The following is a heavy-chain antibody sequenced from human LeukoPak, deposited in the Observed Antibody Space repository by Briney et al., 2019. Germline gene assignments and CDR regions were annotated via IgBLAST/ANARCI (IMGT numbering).Heavy chain of an antibody. CDR1: GFTFSTYE. CDR2: ISSSSGTI. J-gene: IGHJ4*02. V-gene: IGHV3-48*03. Sequence: QPGGSLRLSCTASGFTFSTYEMNWVRQAPGKGLEWVSYISSSSGTIYYADSVKGRFTISRDNAKNTLYLQMNSLRAEDTAVYYCARGDFFDYWGQGTLVTVSS. D-gene: IGHD3-16*01. CDR3: ARGDFFDY.